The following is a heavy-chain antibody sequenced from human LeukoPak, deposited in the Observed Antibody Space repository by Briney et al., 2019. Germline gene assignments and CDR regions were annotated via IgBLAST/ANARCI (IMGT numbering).Heavy chain of an antibody. D-gene: IGHD1-26*01. CDR2: IWYDGSNK. J-gene: IGHJ6*03. V-gene: IGHV3-33*01. Sequence: TGGSLRLSCAASGFTFSSYGMHWVRQAPGKGLEWVAVIWYDGSNKYYADSVKGRFTISRDNSKNTLYLQMNSLRAEDTAVYYCARDTAVGSYYYYYMDVWGKGTTVTVSS. CDR3: ARDTAVGSYYYYYMDV. CDR1: GFTFSSYG.